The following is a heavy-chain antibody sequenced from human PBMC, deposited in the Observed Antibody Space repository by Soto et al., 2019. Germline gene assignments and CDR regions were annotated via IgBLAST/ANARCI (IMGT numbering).Heavy chain of an antibody. CDR3: ATTQWLRHYYFDY. J-gene: IGHJ4*02. D-gene: IGHD5-12*01. CDR1: GGSISSGGYY. V-gene: IGHV4-31*03. Sequence: QVQLQESGPGLVKPSQTLSLTCTVSGGSISSGGYYWSWIRQHPGKGLEWIGYIYYSGSTYYNPSLKSRVTLSVDTSKNQFSLKLSSVTAADTAVYYCATTQWLRHYYFDYWGQGTLVTVSS. CDR2: IYYSGST.